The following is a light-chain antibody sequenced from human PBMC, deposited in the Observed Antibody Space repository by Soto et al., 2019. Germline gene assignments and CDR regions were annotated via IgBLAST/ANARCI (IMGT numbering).Light chain of an antibody. J-gene: IGLJ3*02. V-gene: IGLV2-11*01. CDR1: SSDVGDYNY. Sequence: QSALTQPRSVSGSPGQSVTISCTGTSSDVGDYNYVSWYQQYPGKAPKLVIYDVSKRPSGVPDRFSGSKSGNTASLTISGLQAEDEADYYCCSFAGSYTVWVFGGGTKXTV. CDR2: DVS. CDR3: CSFAGSYTVWV.